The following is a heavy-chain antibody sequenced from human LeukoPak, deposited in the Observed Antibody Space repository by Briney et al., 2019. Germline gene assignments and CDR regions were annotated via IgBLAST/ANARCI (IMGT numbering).Heavy chain of an antibody. Sequence: GGSLRLSYAASGFDFHNYVIHWVRQAPGKGLEWVAVISSDVNIKYYADSVKGRFTISRDSSSKMVSLQMNSLGTEDTAVYYCVRGGFYESGSLPTFYFDYWGQGTLVTVSS. J-gene: IGHJ4*02. CDR2: ISSDVNIK. CDR1: GFDFHNYV. V-gene: IGHV3-30-3*01. CDR3: VRGGFYESGSLPTFYFDY. D-gene: IGHD3-10*01.